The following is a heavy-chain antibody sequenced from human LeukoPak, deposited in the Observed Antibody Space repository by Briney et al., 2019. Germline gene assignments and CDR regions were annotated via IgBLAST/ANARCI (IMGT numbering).Heavy chain of an antibody. J-gene: IGHJ6*03. Sequence: ASVKVSCKASGYTFTGYYMHWVRQAPGQGLEWMGWINPNSGGTNYAQKFQGRVTMTRDTSISTAYMELSRLRSDDTAVYYCARGLLAAPRASGYYYYMDVWGKGTTVTVSS. CDR1: GYTFTGYY. D-gene: IGHD6-6*01. CDR3: ARGLLAAPRASGYYYYMDV. CDR2: INPNSGGT. V-gene: IGHV1-2*02.